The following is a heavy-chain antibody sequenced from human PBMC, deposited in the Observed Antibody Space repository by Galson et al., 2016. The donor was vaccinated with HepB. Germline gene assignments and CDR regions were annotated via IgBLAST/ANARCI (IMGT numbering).Heavy chain of an antibody. D-gene: IGHD6-19*01. Sequence: SLRLSCAASGFTFSSYAMTWVRQAPGRGLEWVSSIGGSGSSTNYADSVNGRFTVSRDNSKNTLYLQMNSLRPEDTAVYYCAKDHIGWDFHSWGQGTLVPASS. CDR1: GFTFSSYA. CDR2: IGGSGSST. CDR3: AKDHIGWDFHS. V-gene: IGHV3-23*01. J-gene: IGHJ4*02.